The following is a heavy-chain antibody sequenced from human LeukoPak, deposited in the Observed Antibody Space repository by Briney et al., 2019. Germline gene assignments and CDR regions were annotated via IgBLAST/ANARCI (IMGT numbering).Heavy chain of an antibody. CDR1: GGSISSSSYY. Sequence: SETLSLTCTVSGGSISSSSYYWGWIRQPPGKGLEWIGSIHYSGSTYYNPSLKSRVTISVDTSKNQFSLKLSSVTAADTAVYYCAGTYGSGSYYNGVFDYWGQGTLVTVSS. V-gene: IGHV4-39*01. CDR2: IHYSGST. D-gene: IGHD3-10*01. J-gene: IGHJ4*02. CDR3: AGTYGSGSYYNGVFDY.